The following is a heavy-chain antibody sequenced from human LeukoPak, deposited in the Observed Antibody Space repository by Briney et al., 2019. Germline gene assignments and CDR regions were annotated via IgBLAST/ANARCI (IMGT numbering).Heavy chain of an antibody. Sequence: GGSLRLSCAASGFTFNNAWMNWVRQAPGKGLEWVSYISSSSSTIYYADSVKGRFTISRDNAKNSLYLQMNSLRAEDTAVYYCARGVPYYDFWSVSGMDVWGQGTTVTVSS. CDR1: GFTFNNAW. CDR3: ARGVPYYDFWSVSGMDV. J-gene: IGHJ6*02. CDR2: ISSSSSTI. V-gene: IGHV3-48*01. D-gene: IGHD3-3*01.